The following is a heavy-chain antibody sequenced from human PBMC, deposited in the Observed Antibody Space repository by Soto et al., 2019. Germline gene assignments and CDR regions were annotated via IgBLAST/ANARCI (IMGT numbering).Heavy chain of an antibody. CDR2: IYSGGTT. Sequence: EVQLVESGGDLVQPGGSLRLSCAASGFDVSVNYMSWVRQAPGKGLEWVSIIYSGGTTDYADSVKGRFTISRDNSKNTMYLQMNSLRAEDTAVYYCARDGPYSNAYYVDYFWGQGTLVTVSS. J-gene: IGHJ4*02. CDR1: GFDVSVNY. D-gene: IGHD3-10*02. CDR3: ARDGPYSNAYYVDYF. V-gene: IGHV3-66*01.